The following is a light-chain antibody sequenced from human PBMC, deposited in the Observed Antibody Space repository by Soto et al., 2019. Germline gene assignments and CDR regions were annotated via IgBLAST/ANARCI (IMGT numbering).Light chain of an antibody. CDR1: QSIGTN. Sequence: EVVMTQSPATLSVSPGARATLSCRASQSIGTNLAWYQHKPGQPPSLLIYGAATRATGVPARFRGSGSGTQFTLTITSLRSEDFAVYYCQQYNSWTWTFGQGTKVDIK. J-gene: IGKJ1*01. CDR2: GAA. V-gene: IGKV3-15*01. CDR3: QQYNSWTWT.